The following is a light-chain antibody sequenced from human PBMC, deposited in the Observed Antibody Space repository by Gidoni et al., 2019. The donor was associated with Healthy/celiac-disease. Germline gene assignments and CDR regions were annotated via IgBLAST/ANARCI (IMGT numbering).Light chain of an antibody. CDR1: QSISSS. CDR2: AAS. V-gene: IGKV1-39*01. Sequence: DIQMTQPPSSLSAYVGDRVTITCRASQSISSSLNWYQQKPGKAPKLLIYAASSLQSGVPSRFSGSGSGTDFTLTISSLQPEDFATYYCQQSYSTPWTFGQXTKVEIK. CDR3: QQSYSTPWT. J-gene: IGKJ1*01.